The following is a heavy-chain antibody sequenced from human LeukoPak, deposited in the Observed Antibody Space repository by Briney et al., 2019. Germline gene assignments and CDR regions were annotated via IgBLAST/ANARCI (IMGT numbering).Heavy chain of an antibody. CDR2: ISYDEMYQ. J-gene: IGHJ4*02. D-gene: IGHD3-10*01. CDR3: AKDRDYYGSGSDY. CDR1: GFTFNIYG. V-gene: IGHV3-30*18. Sequence: PGGSLRLSCAASGFTFNIYGMHRVRQAPGKGLEWVAGISYDEMYQYYADSVKGRFTISRDNSKNTLFLQMNSLRAEDTAIYYCAKDRDYYGSGSDYWGQGTLVTVSS.